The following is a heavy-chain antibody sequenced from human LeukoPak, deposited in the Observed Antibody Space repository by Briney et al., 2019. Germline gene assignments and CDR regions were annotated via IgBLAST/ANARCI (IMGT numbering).Heavy chain of an antibody. CDR1: GYTFTSYY. CDR3: ARDNSVGDNAWWFDP. Sequence: ASVKVSCKASGYTFTSYYMHWVRQAPGQGLEWMGLISPTGGSTGYAQKLQGRVTMTRDMSTSTDYMELSSLRSEDTAIYYCARDNSVGDNAWWFDPWGQGTLVTVSS. V-gene: IGHV1-46*01. D-gene: IGHD1-26*01. CDR2: ISPTGGST. J-gene: IGHJ5*02.